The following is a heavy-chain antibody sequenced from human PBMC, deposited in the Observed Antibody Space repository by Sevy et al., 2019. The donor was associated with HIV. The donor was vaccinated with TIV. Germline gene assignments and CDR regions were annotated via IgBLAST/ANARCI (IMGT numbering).Heavy chain of an antibody. Sequence: GESLKISCAASVFMFSSYSVHWVRQAPGKGLEWVAVISYAGSNKYYVDSVKGRFTISRDNSKNTLYLQMNSLRAEDTAVYYCARDVAFTTEYSYGMDVWGQGTTVTVSS. CDR3: ARDVAFTTEYSYGMDV. D-gene: IGHD4-17*01. CDR2: ISYAGSNK. CDR1: VFMFSSYS. V-gene: IGHV3-30-3*01. J-gene: IGHJ6*02.